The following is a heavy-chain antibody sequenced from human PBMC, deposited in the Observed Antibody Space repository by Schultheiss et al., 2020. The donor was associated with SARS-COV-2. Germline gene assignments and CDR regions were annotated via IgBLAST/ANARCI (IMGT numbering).Heavy chain of an antibody. CDR1: GGSISDYY. V-gene: IGHV4-59*12. CDR2: IFSSGNS. J-gene: IGHJ5*02. D-gene: IGHD3-10*01. CDR3: ARDRYYYGSGKTRFDP. Sequence: SETLSLTCTVSGGSISDYYWSWIRQPPGKGLEWIGYIFSSGNSKYNPSLKSRVTISVDTSKNQFSLKLSSVTAADTAVYYCARDRYYYGSGKTRFDPWGQGTLVTVSS.